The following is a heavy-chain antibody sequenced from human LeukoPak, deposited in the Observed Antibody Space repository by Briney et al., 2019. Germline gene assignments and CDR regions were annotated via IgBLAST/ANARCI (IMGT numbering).Heavy chain of an antibody. J-gene: IGHJ4*02. CDR2: ISGSGGST. CDR3: ANTPIVGVPNFDY. Sequence: GGSLRLSCAASGFTFSSYAMSSVRQAPGKGLEWVSSISGSGGSTYYTDSVKGLFTISTDNYNNTLYLQMHRMRAEDTAVYYCANTPIVGVPNFDYWGQATLVTVSS. CDR1: GFTFSSYA. V-gene: IGHV3-23*01. D-gene: IGHD1-26*01.